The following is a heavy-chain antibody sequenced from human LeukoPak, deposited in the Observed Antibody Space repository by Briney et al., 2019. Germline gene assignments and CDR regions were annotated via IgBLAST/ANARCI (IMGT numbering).Heavy chain of an antibody. CDR1: GFTFSSYG. Sequence: GGSLRLSCAASGFTFSSYGMHWVRQVPGKGLEWVAVIWYDGSNKYYADSVKGRFTISRDNSKNTLYLQMNSLRAEDTAVYYCAKGGTEFDYWGQGTLVTVSS. CDR2: IWYDGSNK. V-gene: IGHV3-33*06. CDR3: AKGGTEFDY. J-gene: IGHJ4*02.